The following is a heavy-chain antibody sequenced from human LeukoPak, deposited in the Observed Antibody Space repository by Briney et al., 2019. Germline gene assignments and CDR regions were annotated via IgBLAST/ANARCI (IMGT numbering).Heavy chain of an antibody. V-gene: IGHV1-3*01. Sequence: EASVKVSCKASGYTFTSYAMHWVRQAPGQRLEWMGWINAGNGNTKYSQKFQGRVTITRDTSASTAYMELSSLRSEDTAVYYCARGVDSSGYWHLVRDFDYWGQGTLVTVSS. D-gene: IGHD3-22*01. CDR1: GYTFTSYA. CDR2: INAGNGNT. J-gene: IGHJ4*02. CDR3: ARGVDSSGYWHLVRDFDY.